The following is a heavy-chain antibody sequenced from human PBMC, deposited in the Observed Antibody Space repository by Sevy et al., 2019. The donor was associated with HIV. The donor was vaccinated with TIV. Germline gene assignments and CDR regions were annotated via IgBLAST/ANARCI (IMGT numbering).Heavy chain of an antibody. CDR1: GGSFSDYY. V-gene: IGHV4-34*01. CDR2: ISHIGST. Sequence: SETLSLTCAVYGGSFSDYYWSWIRQPPGGGLEWIGEISHIGSTNYNPSLKIRVTMSLDTSTNQFSLKLKSMTAADTSVYYCARSIASVLPGPLGLFFRVYSNWFGPWGQGTLVTVSS. J-gene: IGHJ5*02. CDR3: ARSIASVLPGPLGLFFRVYSNWFGP. D-gene: IGHD6-13*01.